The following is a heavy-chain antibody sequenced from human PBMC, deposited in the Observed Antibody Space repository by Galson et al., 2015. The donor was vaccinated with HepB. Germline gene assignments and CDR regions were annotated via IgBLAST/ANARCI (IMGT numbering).Heavy chain of an antibody. V-gene: IGHV3-30*04. CDR2: ISYDGSNK. Sequence: SLRLSCAASGFTFSSYAMHWVRQAPGKGPEWVAVISYDGSNKYYADSVKGRFTISRDNSKNTLYLQMNSLRAEDTAVYYCARFRGLERANYYFGYWGQGTLVTVSS. CDR3: ARFRGLERANYYFGY. J-gene: IGHJ4*02. D-gene: IGHD1-1*01. CDR1: GFTFSSYA.